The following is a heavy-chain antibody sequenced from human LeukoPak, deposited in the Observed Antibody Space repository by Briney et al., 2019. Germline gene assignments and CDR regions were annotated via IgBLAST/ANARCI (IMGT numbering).Heavy chain of an antibody. CDR1: GGSISSYY. CDR2: IHYSGST. D-gene: IGHD2-15*01. Sequence: PSETLSLTCTVSGGSISSYYWSWIRQPPGKGLEWIGYIHYSGSTNYNPSLKSRVTISVDTSKNQFSLKLSSVTAADTAVYYCARTTEGYCRGRSCYSYYYYMDVWGKGPRSPSP. CDR3: ARTTEGYCRGRSCYSYYYYMDV. V-gene: IGHV4-59*01. J-gene: IGHJ6*03.